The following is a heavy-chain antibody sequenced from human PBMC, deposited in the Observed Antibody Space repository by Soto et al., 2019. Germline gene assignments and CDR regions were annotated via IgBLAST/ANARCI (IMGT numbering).Heavy chain of an antibody. CDR3: ARLGSLGPMIVVARGAFDI. V-gene: IGHV1-18*01. CDR1: GYTFTSYG. CDR2: ISAYNGNT. D-gene: IGHD3-22*01. J-gene: IGHJ3*02. Sequence: GASVKVSCKASGYTFTSYGISWVRQAPGQGLEWMGWISAYNGNTNYAQKLQGRVTMTTDTSTSTAYMELRSLRSDDTAVYYCARLGSLGPMIVVARGAFDIWGQGTMVTVSS.